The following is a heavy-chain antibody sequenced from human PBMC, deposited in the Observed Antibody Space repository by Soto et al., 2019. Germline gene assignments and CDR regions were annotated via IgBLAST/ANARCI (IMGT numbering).Heavy chain of an antibody. CDR3: ATSSLRHCRGASCYVNLFDP. Sequence: QVHLVQSGAEVWKPGSSVKVSCQASGGTFSPYAISWVRQAPGQGLEWMGGIIPMFGTTNYAQKFQGRVTITADACTSTFYVELRTLGSEDTAVYYCATSSLRHCRGASCYVNLFDPWVQGTLVTVYS. CDR2: IIPMFGTT. V-gene: IGHV1-69*01. J-gene: IGHJ5*02. D-gene: IGHD2-15*01. CDR1: GGTFSPYA.